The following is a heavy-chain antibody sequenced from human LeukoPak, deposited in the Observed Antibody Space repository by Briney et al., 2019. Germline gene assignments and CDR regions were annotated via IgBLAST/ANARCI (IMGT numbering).Heavy chain of an antibody. D-gene: IGHD1-26*01. V-gene: IGHV3-30-3*01. CDR2: LSYDGSNK. J-gene: IGHJ4*02. Sequence: PGRSLRLSCAASGFTFSSYPMHWVRQAPGKGLEWVALLSYDGSNKYYADSVKGQFTISRDNSKNTLYLQMNSLRAEDTAVYYCARGRVKYSEPYSPDYWGQGTLVTVSS. CDR1: GFTFSSYP. CDR3: ARGRVKYSEPYSPDY.